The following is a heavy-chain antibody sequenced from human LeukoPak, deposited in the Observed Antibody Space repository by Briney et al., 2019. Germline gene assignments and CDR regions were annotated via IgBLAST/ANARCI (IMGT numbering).Heavy chain of an antibody. CDR2: IGISSSTI. J-gene: IGHJ4*02. CDR3: AKGSGTYQGPFDS. V-gene: IGHV3-48*04. D-gene: IGHD1-26*01. Sequence: PGGSLRLSCAASGFTFSSYSMNWVRQAPGKGLEWVSYIGISSSTIDYADSVKGRFTISRDNAKNFLYLQMNSLRTEDKALYYCAKGSGTYQGPFDSWGQGTLVTVSS. CDR1: GFTFSSYS.